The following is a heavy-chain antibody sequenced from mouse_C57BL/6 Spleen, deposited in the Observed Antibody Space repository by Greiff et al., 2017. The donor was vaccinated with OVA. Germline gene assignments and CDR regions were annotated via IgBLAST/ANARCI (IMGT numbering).Heavy chain of an antibody. V-gene: IGHV1-42*01. CDR1: GYSFTGYY. J-gene: IGHJ3*01. CDR2: INPSTGGT. CDR3: ATYPAWFAY. D-gene: IGHD6-5*01. Sequence: VQLQQSGPELVKPGASVKISCTASGYSFTGYYMNWVKQSPEKSLEWIVEINPSTGGTTYNQKFKAKATLTVDKSSSTAYMQLKSLTSEDSAVYYCATYPAWFAYWGQGTLVTVSA.